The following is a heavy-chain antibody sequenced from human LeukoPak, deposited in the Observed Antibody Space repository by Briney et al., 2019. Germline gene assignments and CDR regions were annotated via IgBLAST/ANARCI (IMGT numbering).Heavy chain of an antibody. D-gene: IGHD1-14*01. CDR2: ISGYNGNT. J-gene: IGHJ6*02. Sequence: ASVKVSCKASGYTFTTYGINWVRQAPGQGLEWMGWISGYNGNTNSAQKVQGRITMTTDTSTSTAYMELRSLRSDDTAVYYCARDRETGYYYGVDVWGQGTTATVSS. CDR1: GYTFTTYG. V-gene: IGHV1-18*01. CDR3: ARDRETGYYYGVDV.